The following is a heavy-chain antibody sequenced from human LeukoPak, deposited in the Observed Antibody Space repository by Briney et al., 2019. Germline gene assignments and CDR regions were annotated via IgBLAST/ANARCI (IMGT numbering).Heavy chain of an antibody. CDR3: ATERGYSGYDRRYFDL. D-gene: IGHD5-12*01. J-gene: IGHJ2*01. V-gene: IGHV1-24*01. CDR2: FDPEDGDT. Sequence: ASVKVSCKVSGYTLTEVPIHWVRQGPGKGLEWMGGFDPEDGDTIYAQKFQGRVTMTEDTSTDTAYMDLSSLRSEDTAVYYCATERGYSGYDRRYFDLWGRGTLVIVSS. CDR1: GYTLTEVP.